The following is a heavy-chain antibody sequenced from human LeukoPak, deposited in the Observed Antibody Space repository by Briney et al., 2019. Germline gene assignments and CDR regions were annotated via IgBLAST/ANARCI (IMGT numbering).Heavy chain of an antibody. CDR1: GGSISSYY. V-gene: IGHV4-59*01. Sequence: SETLSLTCTVSGGSISSYYWSWIRQPPGKGLEWIGYIYYSGSTNYNPSLKSRVTISVDTSKNQLSLKLSSVTAADTAVYYCARASSMATILSNWGQGTLVTVSS. CDR2: IYYSGST. J-gene: IGHJ4*02. D-gene: IGHD5-24*01. CDR3: ARASSMATILSN.